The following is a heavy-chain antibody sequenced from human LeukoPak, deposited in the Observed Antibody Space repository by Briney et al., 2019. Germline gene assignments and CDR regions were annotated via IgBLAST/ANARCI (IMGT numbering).Heavy chain of an antibody. V-gene: IGHV3-23*01. CDR3: AEVGLRYFDWLLTFDY. CDR2: ISGSGGST. D-gene: IGHD3-9*01. Sequence: PGGSLRLSCAASGFTFSSYAMSWVRQAPGKGLEWVSAISGSGGSTYYADSVKGRFTISRDNSKNTLYLQMNSLRAEDTAVYYCAEVGLRYFDWLLTFDYWGQGTLVTVSS. J-gene: IGHJ4*02. CDR1: GFTFSSYA.